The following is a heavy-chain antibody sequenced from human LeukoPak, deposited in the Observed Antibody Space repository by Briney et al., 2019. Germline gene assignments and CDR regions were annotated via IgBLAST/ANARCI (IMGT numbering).Heavy chain of an antibody. Sequence: PGASLRLSCAASGFTFSSYAMGWVRQAPGKGLEWVSAISGSGGSTYCADSVKGRFTISRDNSKNTLYLQMNSLRAEDTAVYYCAKRGDSGSYHYYYYGMDVWGQGTTVTVSS. J-gene: IGHJ6*02. CDR2: ISGSGGST. CDR3: AKRGDSGSYHYYYYGMDV. V-gene: IGHV3-23*01. CDR1: GFTFSSYA. D-gene: IGHD1-26*01.